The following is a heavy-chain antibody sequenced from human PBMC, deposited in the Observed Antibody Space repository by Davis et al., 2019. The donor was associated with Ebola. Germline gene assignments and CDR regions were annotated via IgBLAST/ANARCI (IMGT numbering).Heavy chain of an antibody. CDR1: GFIINGYG. J-gene: IGHJ4*02. V-gene: IGHV3-21*01. Sequence: PGGSLRLSCAASGFIINGYGLNWVRQAPGKGLEWVSFISVGSDKSYYADSVKGRFTISRDNAKSTLYLQMNSLTAEDTAVYYCVRTTYGAPEYWGQGTLVTVSS. D-gene: IGHD4-17*01. CDR2: ISVGSDKS. CDR3: VRTTYGAPEY.